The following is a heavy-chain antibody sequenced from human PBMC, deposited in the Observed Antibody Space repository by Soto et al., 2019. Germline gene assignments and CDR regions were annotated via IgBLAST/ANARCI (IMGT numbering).Heavy chain of an antibody. Sequence: TLSLTCTVSGASMSSRGYYWTRIRQSPGKGLEWIGYIYYSGSTYYNPSLESRVAISLDTSRSQFSPTLISVTAADTAVYYCARGLGFCTSTTCFPSQGFDYCGQGTLVTVSS. J-gene: IGHJ4*02. CDR1: GASMSSRGYY. V-gene: IGHV4-31*03. D-gene: IGHD2-2*01. CDR2: IYYSGST. CDR3: ARGLGFCTSTTCFPSQGFDY.